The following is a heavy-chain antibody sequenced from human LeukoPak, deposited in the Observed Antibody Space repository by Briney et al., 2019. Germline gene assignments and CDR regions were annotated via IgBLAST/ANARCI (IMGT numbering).Heavy chain of an antibody. CDR3: AREEGRCRGPHHSPGRALDI. Sequence: GGSLRLSCAASGFTFTSYSMNWVRQAPGKGLEWVSYISSSGSTIYYADSVKGRFTISRDNAKNSLYLQMNSLRAEDTAVYYCAREEGRCRGPHHSPGRALDIWGQGTMVTVSS. V-gene: IGHV3-48*04. J-gene: IGHJ3*02. D-gene: IGHD1-26*01. CDR2: ISSSGSTI. CDR1: GFTFTSYS.